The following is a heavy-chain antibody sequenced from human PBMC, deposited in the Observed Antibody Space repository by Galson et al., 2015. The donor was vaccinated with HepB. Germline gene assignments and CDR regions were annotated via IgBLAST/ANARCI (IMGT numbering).Heavy chain of an antibody. Sequence: SVKVSCKASGSTFTSYGISWVRQAPGQGLEWLGWISGYNGNTNYAQKLQGRVTMTTDTSTTTAYMELRSLRSDDTAVYYCARDLGIAVPGAADYWGQGTLVTVSS. V-gene: IGHV1-18*04. J-gene: IGHJ4*02. CDR1: GSTFTSYG. D-gene: IGHD6-19*01. CDR3: ARDLGIAVPGAADY. CDR2: ISGYNGNT.